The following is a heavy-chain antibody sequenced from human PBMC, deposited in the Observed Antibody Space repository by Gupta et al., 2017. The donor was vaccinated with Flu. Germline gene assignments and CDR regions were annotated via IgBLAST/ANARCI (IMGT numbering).Heavy chain of an antibody. CDR3: ARALGGAAYYYLYYGMDV. CDR2: INTNSGGT. CDR1: GYSFTGYY. J-gene: IGHJ6*02. D-gene: IGHD3-16*01. Sequence: QVQLVQSGAEVKKPGASVKVSCKASGYSFTGYYMHWVRQAPGQGLEWMGWINTNSGGTNYAKKFQGRVTMTRDTSISTAYRDLSRLRSDDTAVYYCARALGGAAYYYLYYGMDVGGQGTTVIVSS. V-gene: IGHV1-2*02.